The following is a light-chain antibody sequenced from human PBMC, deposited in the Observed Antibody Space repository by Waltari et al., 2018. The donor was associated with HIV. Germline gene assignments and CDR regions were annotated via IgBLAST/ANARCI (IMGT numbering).Light chain of an antibody. CDR2: DNN. CDR1: TSNIGNDY. CDR3: GTWDRSLSAAV. V-gene: IGLV1-51*01. J-gene: IGLJ3*02. Sequence: QPVLTQPPSVSAAPGQKVTISCSGSTSNIGNDYVSWYQHVPGAAPRLLLYDNNRRPSGIPDRFAGSRSGPSATLGITGLQTGDEAHYYCGTWDRSLSAAVCGGGTKLTVL.